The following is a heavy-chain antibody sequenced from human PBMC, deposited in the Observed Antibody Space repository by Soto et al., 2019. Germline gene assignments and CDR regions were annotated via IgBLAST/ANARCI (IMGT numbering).Heavy chain of an antibody. Sequence: EVQLVESGGGLVQPGGSLRLSCAASGFMFGGYWMTWVRHAPGKGLEWVANIKRDGSEKFYVDSVKGRFTISRDNADNSLFLHMNSLRVDDTGVYYCARARANDYEIDYWGQGALVTVSS. J-gene: IGHJ4*02. CDR2: IKRDGSEK. CDR3: ARARANDYEIDY. D-gene: IGHD4-17*01. V-gene: IGHV3-7*03. CDR1: GFMFGGYW.